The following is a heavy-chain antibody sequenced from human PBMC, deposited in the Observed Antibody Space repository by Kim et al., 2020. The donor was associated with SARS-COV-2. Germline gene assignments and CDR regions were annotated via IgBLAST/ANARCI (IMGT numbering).Heavy chain of an antibody. D-gene: IGHD5-12*01. Sequence: GGSLRLSCAASGFTFSSYGMHWVRQAPGKGLEWVAVIWYDGSNKYYADSVKGRFTISRDNSKNTLYLQMNSLRAEDTAVYYCAREFRYSGYDFGYYYGMDVWREDTTVSVS. V-gene: IGHV3-33*01. J-gene: IGHJ6*02. CDR3: AREFRYSGYDFGYYYGMDV. CDR1: GFTFSSYG. CDR2: IWYDGSNK.